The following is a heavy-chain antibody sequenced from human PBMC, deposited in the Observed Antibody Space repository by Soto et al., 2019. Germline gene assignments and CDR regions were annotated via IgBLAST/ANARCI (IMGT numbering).Heavy chain of an antibody. CDR1: GFTFSSYA. CDR2: ISGSGGST. CDR3: AKTAFYYDSSGHVHYFDY. J-gene: IGHJ4*02. D-gene: IGHD3-22*01. V-gene: IGHV3-23*01. Sequence: GGSLRLSCATSGFTFSSYAMSWVRQAPGKGLEWVSAISGSGGSTYYADSVKGRFTISRDNSKNTLYLQMNSLRAEDTAVYYCAKTAFYYDSSGHVHYFDYWGQGTLVTVSS.